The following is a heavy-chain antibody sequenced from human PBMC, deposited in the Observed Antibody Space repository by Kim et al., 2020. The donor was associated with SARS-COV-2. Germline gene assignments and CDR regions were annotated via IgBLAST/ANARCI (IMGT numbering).Heavy chain of an antibody. D-gene: IGHD4-4*01. J-gene: IGHJ4*02. CDR2: SKGKGE. Sequence: GGSLRLSCAASGFTFRDYLMDWVRQAPGKGLEWVGRSKGKGEEYAASVRGRFSISRDDSKNSLYLEMNGLMSEDTAVYYCARGKDSFDYLGQGTLVTVSS. V-gene: IGHV3-72*01. CDR3: ARGKDSFDY. CDR1: GFTFRDYL.